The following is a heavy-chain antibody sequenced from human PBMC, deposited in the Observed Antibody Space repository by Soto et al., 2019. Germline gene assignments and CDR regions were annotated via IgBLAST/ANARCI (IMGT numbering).Heavy chain of an antibody. CDR1: GGTFSSYT. CDR3: ARGPLMVGPYYHDSSGYWPY. D-gene: IGHD3-22*01. V-gene: IGHV1-69*02. Sequence: SVKVSCKASGGTFSSYTISWVRQAPGQGLEWMGRIIPILGIANYAQKFQGRVTITADKSTSTAYMELSSLRSEDTAVYYCARGPLMVGPYYHDSSGYWPYCGQGTLFSVSS. J-gene: IGHJ4*02. CDR2: IIPILGIA.